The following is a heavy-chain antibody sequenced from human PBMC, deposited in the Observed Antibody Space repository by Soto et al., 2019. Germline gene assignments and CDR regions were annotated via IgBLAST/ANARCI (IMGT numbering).Heavy chain of an antibody. CDR1: GFTFSSYS. J-gene: IGHJ4*02. CDR2: ISSSSSTI. CDR3: ARALNSGYDRYSFDY. D-gene: IGHD5-12*01. Sequence: GGSLRLSCAASGFTFSSYSMNWVRQAPGKGLEWVSYISSSSSTIYYADSVKGRFTISRDNAKNSLYLQMNSLRAEDTAVYYCARALNSGYDRYSFDYWGQGTLVTVSS. V-gene: IGHV3-48*01.